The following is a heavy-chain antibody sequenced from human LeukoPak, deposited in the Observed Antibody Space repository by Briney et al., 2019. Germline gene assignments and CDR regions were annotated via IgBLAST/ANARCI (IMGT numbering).Heavy chain of an antibody. V-gene: IGHV3-66*01. D-gene: IGHD4-23*01. CDR2: IYSGGST. CDR1: GFTVSSNY. CDR3: ASSNYGGNSLNDY. J-gene: IGHJ4*02. Sequence: PGGSLRLSCAASGFTVSSNYMSWVRQAPGKGLEWVSVIYSGGSTYYADSVKGRFTISRDNSKNTLYLQMNSLRAEDTAVYYCASSNYGGNSLNDYWGQGTLVTVSS.